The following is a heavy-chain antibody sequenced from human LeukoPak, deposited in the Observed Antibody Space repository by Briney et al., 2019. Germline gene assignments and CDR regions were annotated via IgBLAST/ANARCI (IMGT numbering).Heavy chain of an antibody. D-gene: IGHD3-10*01. J-gene: IGHJ4*02. Sequence: GGSLRLSCAASGFAFSSYGMHWVRQAPGKGLEWVAYIHYDSSTEDYADSVKGRFTISRDNSKNTLYLQMNSLRAEDTAVYYCAREWYYYGSGSYYSDYWGQGTLVTVSS. V-gene: IGHV3-30*02. CDR2: IHYDSSTE. CDR1: GFAFSSYG. CDR3: AREWYYYGSGSYYSDY.